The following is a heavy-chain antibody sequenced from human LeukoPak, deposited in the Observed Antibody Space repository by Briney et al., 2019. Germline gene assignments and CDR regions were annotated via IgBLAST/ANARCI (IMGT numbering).Heavy chain of an antibody. V-gene: IGHV4-59*12. Sequence: SETLSLTCTVSGGSISSYYWSWIRQPPGKGLEWIGYIYYSGSTNYNPSLKSRVTISVDTSKNQFSLKLSSVTAADTAVYYCARLSSGGTPNWFDPWGPGTLVTVSS. CDR3: ARLSSGGTPNWFDP. CDR2: IYYSGST. CDR1: GGSISSYY. D-gene: IGHD3-16*01. J-gene: IGHJ5*02.